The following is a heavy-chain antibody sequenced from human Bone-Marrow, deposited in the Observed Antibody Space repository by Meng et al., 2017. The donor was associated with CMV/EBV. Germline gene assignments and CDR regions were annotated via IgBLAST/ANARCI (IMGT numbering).Heavy chain of an antibody. CDR2: INPKSGGT. V-gene: IGHV1-2*02. Sequence: ASVKVSCKAAGYTFNDYYLHWVRQAPGQGLEWMGWINPKSGGTTYAQKFQGRVTMTRDTPSATAYLELTSLRSDDTAVYYCARDRGLGRITIFGVVISWFAPWGQGPLVTGSS. CDR3: ARDRGLGRITIFGVVISWFAP. CDR1: GYTFNDYY. D-gene: IGHD3-3*01. J-gene: IGHJ5*02.